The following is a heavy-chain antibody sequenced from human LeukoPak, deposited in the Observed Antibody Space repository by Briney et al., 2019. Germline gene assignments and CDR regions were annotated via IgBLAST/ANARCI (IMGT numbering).Heavy chain of an antibody. D-gene: IGHD3-22*01. CDR1: GYTLTELS. V-gene: IGHV1-24*01. CDR3: ATDPSGYGAFDI. CDR2: FDPEDGET. J-gene: IGHJ3*02. Sequence: ASVKVSCKVSGYTLTELSMHWVRQAPGKGLEWMGGFDPEDGETIYAQKFQGRVTMTEDTSTDTAYMELSSLRSEDTAVYYCATDPSGYGAFDIWGQGTMVTVSS.